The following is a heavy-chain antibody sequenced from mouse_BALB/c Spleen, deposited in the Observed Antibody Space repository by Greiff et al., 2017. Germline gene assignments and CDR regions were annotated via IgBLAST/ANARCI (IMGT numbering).Heavy chain of an antibody. Sequence: EVKLMESGGGLVQPGGSRKLSCAASGFTFSSFGMHWVRQAPEKGLEWVAYISSGSSTIYYADTVKGRFTISRDNPKNTLFLQMTSLRSEDTAMYYCARSPSSLYFDYWGQGTTLTVSS. CDR3: ARSPSSLYFDY. CDR2: ISSGSSTI. CDR1: GFTFSSFG. J-gene: IGHJ2*01. D-gene: IGHD1-1*01. V-gene: IGHV5-17*02.